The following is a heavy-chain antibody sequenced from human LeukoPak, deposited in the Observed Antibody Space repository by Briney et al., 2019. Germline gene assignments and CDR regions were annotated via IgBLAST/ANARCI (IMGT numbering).Heavy chain of an antibody. Sequence: GGSLRLSCAASGFTFTDYWMHCVRQAPGKGLVWVSRSNSDESSTSYADSVKGRFTISRDNSKNTLYLQMNSLRAEDTAVYYCAREGYCSSTSCYTLGDAFDIWGQGTMVTVSS. CDR2: SNSDESST. V-gene: IGHV3-74*01. CDR3: AREGYCSSTSCYTLGDAFDI. CDR1: GFTFTDYW. J-gene: IGHJ3*02. D-gene: IGHD2-2*02.